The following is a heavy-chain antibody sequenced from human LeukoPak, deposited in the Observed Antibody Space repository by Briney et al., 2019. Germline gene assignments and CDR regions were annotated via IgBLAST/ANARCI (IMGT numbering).Heavy chain of an antibody. CDR3: ARLTSSGYYNY. V-gene: IGHV4-61*02. CDR1: GGSISSGSYY. J-gene: IGHJ4*02. D-gene: IGHD3-22*01. CDR2: IYTSGST. Sequence: SQTLSLTCTVSGGSISSGSYYWSWIRQPAGKGLEWIGRIYTSGSTNYNPSLKSRVTISVDTSKNQFSLKLGSVTAADTAVYYCARLTSSGYYNYWGQGTLVTVSS.